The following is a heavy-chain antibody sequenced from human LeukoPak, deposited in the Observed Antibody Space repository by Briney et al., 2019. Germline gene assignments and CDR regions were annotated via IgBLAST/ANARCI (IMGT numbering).Heavy chain of an antibody. D-gene: IGHD3-16*01. J-gene: IGHJ4*02. V-gene: IGHV3-48*04. CDR3: ARDGFGTGSN. CDR1: GFTFSSYS. CDR2: ISSSSSTI. Sequence: GGSLRLSCAASGFTFSSYSMNWVRQAPGKGLEWVSYISSSSSTIYYADSVKGRFIISRDNAKNSLYLQMNTLRADDTAVYYCARDGFGTGSNWGQGTLVTVSS.